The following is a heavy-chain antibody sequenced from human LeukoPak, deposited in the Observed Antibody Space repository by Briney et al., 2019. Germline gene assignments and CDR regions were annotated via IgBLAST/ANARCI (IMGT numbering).Heavy chain of an antibody. V-gene: IGHV3-15*01. Sequence: GGCLRLSCVVSGFSFTNGWMSWVRQAPGKGLEWVGRIKRKTDSGTIDYGAPVKGRFTISRDDSKNTVYLQMNSLKTEDTAVYYCTAGLEKSDFDYWGQGTLVTVSP. CDR2: IKRKTDSGTI. D-gene: IGHD1-1*01. J-gene: IGHJ4*02. CDR1: GFSFTNGW. CDR3: TAGLEKSDFDY.